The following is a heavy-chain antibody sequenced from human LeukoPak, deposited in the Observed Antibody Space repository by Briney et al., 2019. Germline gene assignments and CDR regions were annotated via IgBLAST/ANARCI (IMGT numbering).Heavy chain of an antibody. D-gene: IGHD2-2*01. CDR1: GGSISSGGYY. Sequence: SETLSLTCTVSGGSISSGGYYWCWIRQPPGKGLQWIGYIYHSGSTYYNPSLKSRVTISVDRSKNQFSLKLSSVTAADTAVYYCARSTISEDIVVVPAAREFDYWGQGTLVTVSS. V-gene: IGHV4-30-2*01. CDR3: ARSTISEDIVVVPAAREFDY. CDR2: IYHSGST. J-gene: IGHJ4*02.